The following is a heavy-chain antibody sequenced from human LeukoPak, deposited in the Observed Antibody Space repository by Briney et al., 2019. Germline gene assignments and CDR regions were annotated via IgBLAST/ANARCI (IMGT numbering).Heavy chain of an antibody. CDR1: GFTVSSNY. CDR3: ASSDILTGTYFDY. Sequence: PGGSLRLSCAASGFTVSSNYMSWVRQAPGKGLEWVSVIYSGGSTYYADSVEGRFTISRDNSKNTLYLQMNSLRAEDTAVYYCASSDILTGTYFDYWGQGTLVTVSS. V-gene: IGHV3-66*01. D-gene: IGHD3-9*01. CDR2: IYSGGST. J-gene: IGHJ4*02.